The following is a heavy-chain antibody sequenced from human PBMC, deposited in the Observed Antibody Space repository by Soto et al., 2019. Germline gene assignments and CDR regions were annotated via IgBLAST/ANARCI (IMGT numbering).Heavy chain of an antibody. J-gene: IGHJ5*02. CDR1: GGSISSYY. D-gene: IGHD6-13*01. Sequence: QVQLQESGPGLVKPSETLSLTCTVSGGSISSYYWSWIRQPPGKGLEWIGYIYYSGSTNYNPSLKGRVTIPVATSKNQFSLKLSSVTAADTAVYYCARAKAPLYSSSWYWFDPWGQGTLVTVSS. CDR2: IYYSGST. CDR3: ARAKAPLYSSSWYWFDP. V-gene: IGHV4-59*08.